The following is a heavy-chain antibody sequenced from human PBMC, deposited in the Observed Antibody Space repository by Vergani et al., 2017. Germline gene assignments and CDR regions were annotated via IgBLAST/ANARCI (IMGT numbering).Heavy chain of an antibody. V-gene: IGHV3-49*04. CDR3: TRERPFYGDYGAYYYGMDV. J-gene: IGHJ6*02. Sequence: EVQLVESGGGLVQPGRSLRLSCTASGFTFGDYAMSWVRQAPGKGLEWVGFIRSKAYGGTTEYAASVKGRFTISRDDSKSIAYLQMNSLKTEDTAVYYCTRERPFYGDYGAYYYGMDVWGQGTTVTVSS. D-gene: IGHD4-17*01. CDR2: IRSKAYGGTT. CDR1: GFTFGDYA.